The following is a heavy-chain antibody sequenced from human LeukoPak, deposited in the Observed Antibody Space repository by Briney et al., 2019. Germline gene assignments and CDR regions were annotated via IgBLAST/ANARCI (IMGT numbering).Heavy chain of an antibody. CDR2: IYYSGST. J-gene: IGHJ5*02. CDR3: ARNAVAGPNWFDP. V-gene: IGHV4-39*01. Sequence: PSETLSLTCTVSGGSISSSSYSWGWIRQPPGKGLEWIGSIYYSGSTYYNPSLKSRVTISVDTSKNQFSLKLSSVTAADTAVYYCARNAVAGPNWFDPWGQGTLVTVSS. CDR1: GGSISSSSYS. D-gene: IGHD6-19*01.